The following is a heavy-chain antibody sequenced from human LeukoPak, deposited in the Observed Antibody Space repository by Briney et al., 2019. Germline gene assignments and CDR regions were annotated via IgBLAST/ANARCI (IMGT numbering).Heavy chain of an antibody. Sequence: PGGSLRLSCAASGFTFSSYAMSWVRQAPGKGLEWVSAISGSGGSTYYADSVKGRFTISRDNSKNTLYLQMNSLRAEDTAVYYCAKVRIAAAGTAGPGDYWGQGTLVTASS. CDR3: AKVRIAAAGTAGPGDY. CDR2: ISGSGGST. D-gene: IGHD6-13*01. J-gene: IGHJ4*02. V-gene: IGHV3-23*01. CDR1: GFTFSSYA.